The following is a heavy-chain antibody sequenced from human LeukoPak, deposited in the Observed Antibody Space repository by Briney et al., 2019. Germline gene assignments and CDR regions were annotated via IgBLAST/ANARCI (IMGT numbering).Heavy chain of an antibody. J-gene: IGHJ3*01. CDR2: ISYSGTT. CDR1: GGSINSYS. V-gene: IGHV4-59*01. Sequence: PSETPSLTCTVSGGSINSYSWSWIRQPPGKGLEWIGYISYSGTTNYNPSLKSRVTISVDTSKNQLSLKLSSVTAADTAIYYCAKEDWWNDGGFDVWGQGTMVTVSS. CDR3: AKEDWWNDGGFDV. D-gene: IGHD1-1*01.